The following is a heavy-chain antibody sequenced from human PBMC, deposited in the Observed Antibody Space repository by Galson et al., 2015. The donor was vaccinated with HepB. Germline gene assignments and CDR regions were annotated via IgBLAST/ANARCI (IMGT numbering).Heavy chain of an antibody. V-gene: IGHV1-58*01. CDR2: IVVGSGNT. J-gene: IGHJ3*02. Sequence: SVKVSCKASGFTFTSSAVQWVRQARGQRLEWIGWIVVGSGNTNYAQKFQERVTITRDMSTSTAYMELSSRRSEDTAVYYCAADGAHGHYYDSSGYSDDAFDIWGQGTMVTVSS. D-gene: IGHD3-22*01. CDR3: AADGAHGHYYDSSGYSDDAFDI. CDR1: GFTFTSSA.